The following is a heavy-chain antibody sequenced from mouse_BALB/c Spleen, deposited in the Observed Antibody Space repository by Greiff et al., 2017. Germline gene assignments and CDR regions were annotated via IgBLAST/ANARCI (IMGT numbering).Heavy chain of an antibody. V-gene: IGHV5-15*02. Sequence: EVMLVESGGGLVQPGGSRKLSCAASGFTFSDYGMAWVRQAPGKGPEWVAFISNLAYSIYYADTVTGRFTISRENAKNTLYLEMSSLRSEDTAMYYCARVYTYAMDYWGQGTSVTVSS. D-gene: IGHD1-1*01. CDR3: ARVYTYAMDY. J-gene: IGHJ4*01. CDR2: ISNLAYSI. CDR1: GFTFSDYG.